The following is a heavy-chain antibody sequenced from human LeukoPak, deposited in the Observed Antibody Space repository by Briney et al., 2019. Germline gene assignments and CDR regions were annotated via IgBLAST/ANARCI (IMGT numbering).Heavy chain of an antibody. CDR1: RYTFTSYD. Sequence: ASVKVSCKACRYTFTSYDINWVRQATGQGLEWMGWMNPNSGNTGYAQKFQGRVTITRNTSISTAYMELSSLRSEDTAVYYCARGSTWEHGDYWGQGTLVTVSS. CDR2: MNPNSGNT. V-gene: IGHV1-8*03. CDR3: ARGSTWEHGDY. D-gene: IGHD1-26*01. J-gene: IGHJ4*02.